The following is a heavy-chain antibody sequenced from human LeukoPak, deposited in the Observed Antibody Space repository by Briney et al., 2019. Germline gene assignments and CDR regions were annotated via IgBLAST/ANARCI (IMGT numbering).Heavy chain of an antibody. D-gene: IGHD6-13*01. V-gene: IGHV4-34*01. CDR1: GGSFSGYY. Sequence: PSETLSLTCAVYGGSFSGYYWSWIRQPPGKGLEWIGEINHSGSTNYNPSLKSRVTISVDTSKNQSSLKLSSVTAADTAVYYCARSRYSSSWYSNNWFDPWGQGTLVTVSS. J-gene: IGHJ5*02. CDR2: INHSGST. CDR3: ARSRYSSSWYSNNWFDP.